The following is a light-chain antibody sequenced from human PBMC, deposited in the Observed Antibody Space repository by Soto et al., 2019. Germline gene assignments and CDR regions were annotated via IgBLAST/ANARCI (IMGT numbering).Light chain of an antibody. CDR3: QQYVASPPSWT. CDR1: QSVSSGY. CDR2: RAF. V-gene: IGKV3-20*01. J-gene: IGKJ1*01. Sequence: EIVLTQSPGTLSLSPGERATLSCRSSQSVSSGYLAWYQQKPGQAPRLLIFRAFNRATGIPDRFSGSGSGTDFTLTISILEPEDFAVYYCQQYVASPPSWTFGQGTKGEIK.